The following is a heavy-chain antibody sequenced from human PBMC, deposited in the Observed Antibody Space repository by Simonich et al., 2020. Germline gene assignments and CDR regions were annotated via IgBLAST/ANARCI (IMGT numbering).Heavy chain of an antibody. V-gene: IGHV1-18*01. CDR1: GYTFTSSG. CDR2: ISPYMVNT. D-gene: IGHD1-1*01. CDR3: ARSTTGTTAFDI. J-gene: IGHJ3*02. Sequence: QVQLVQSGAEVKKPGASVKVSCKASGYTFTSSGISWVGPAPGQGLEWMGRISPYMVNTNKAQKRQGRVTMTTDTSTSTAYMELRSLRSDDTAVYYCARSTTGTTAFDIWGQGTMVTVSS.